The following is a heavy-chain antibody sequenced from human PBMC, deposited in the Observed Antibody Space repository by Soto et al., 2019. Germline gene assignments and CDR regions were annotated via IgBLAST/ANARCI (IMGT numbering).Heavy chain of an antibody. V-gene: IGHV1-18*04. CDR3: ARFAAGGWSLV. CDR2: ISAYNGNT. CDR1: GFTFSNAW. D-gene: IGHD6-19*01. Sequence: GGSLRLSCAASGFTFSNAWMSWVRQAPGQGLEWMGWISAYNGNTNYAQKLQGRVTMTTDTSTSTAYMELRSLRSDDTAVYYCARFAAGGWSLVWGQGTMVTVSS. J-gene: IGHJ3*01.